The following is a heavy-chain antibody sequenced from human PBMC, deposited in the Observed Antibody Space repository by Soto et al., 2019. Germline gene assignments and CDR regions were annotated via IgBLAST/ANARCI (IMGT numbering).Heavy chain of an antibody. CDR3: AYPQCLAPV. V-gene: IGHV3-30*03. Sequence: QVQLVESGGGVVEPGRSLRLSCADSGFPFSNYGMHWVRQAPGKGLEWMAVISFDGHDQDYADSVKCRFTISRDNSKSTLYLQMNTLRAEDTAVYYCAYPQCLAPVWVKGTFFTVSS. D-gene: IGHD6-19*01. CDR1: GFPFSNYG. J-gene: IGHJ4*02. CDR2: ISFDGHDQ.